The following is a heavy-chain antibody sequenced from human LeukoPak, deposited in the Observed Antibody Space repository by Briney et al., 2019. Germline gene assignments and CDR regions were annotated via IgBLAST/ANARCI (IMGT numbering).Heavy chain of an antibody. J-gene: IGHJ5*02. Sequence: SETLSLTCTVSGGSISSYYWSWIRQPAGKGLEWIGRIYTSGSTNYNPSLKSRVTMSVDTSKNQFSLKLSSVTAADTAVYYCARERYSSGWYVWFDPWGQGTLVTVPS. V-gene: IGHV4-4*07. CDR2: IYTSGST. CDR1: GGSISSYY. CDR3: ARERYSSGWYVWFDP. D-gene: IGHD6-19*01.